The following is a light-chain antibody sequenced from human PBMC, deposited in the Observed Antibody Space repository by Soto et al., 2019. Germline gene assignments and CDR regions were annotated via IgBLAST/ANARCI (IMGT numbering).Light chain of an antibody. Sequence: DIVLTQSPGTLSLSPGERATLSCRASESLSSKYFAWYQQKPGLTPRLLIYSGSTRATGIPDRFSGSGSATDFTLTISRLEPEDFAVYYCQHYGGSQITVGGGTKVEI. CDR3: QHYGGSQIT. CDR2: SGS. CDR1: ESLSSKY. V-gene: IGKV3-20*01. J-gene: IGKJ4*01.